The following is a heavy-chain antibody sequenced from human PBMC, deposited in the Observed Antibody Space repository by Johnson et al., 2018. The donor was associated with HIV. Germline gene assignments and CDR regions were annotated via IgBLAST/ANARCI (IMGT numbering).Heavy chain of an antibody. Sequence: QVQLVESGGGVVQPGRSLRLSCAASGFTFSSYGMSWVRQAPGKGLEWVSGINWNGGSTYYADSVKGRFTISRDNSKNTLYLQMNSLRAEDTAVYYCARGGAGGNSEGAFDIWGQGTMVTVSS. CDR3: ARGGAGGNSEGAFDI. D-gene: IGHD4-23*01. V-gene: IGHV3-NL1*01. CDR1: GFTFSSYG. CDR2: INWNGGST. J-gene: IGHJ3*02.